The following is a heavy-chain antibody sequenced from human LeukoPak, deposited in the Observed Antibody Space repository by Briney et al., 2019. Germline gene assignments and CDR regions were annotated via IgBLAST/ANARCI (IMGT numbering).Heavy chain of an antibody. CDR1: GFTFSSYA. CDR3: AKDQKSGVDTAMAS. J-gene: IGHJ4*02. D-gene: IGHD5-18*01. CDR2: ISGSGGST. V-gene: IGHV3-23*01. Sequence: GASLRLSCAASGFTFSSYAMSWVRQAPGKGLEWVSAISGSGGSTYYADSVKGRFTISRDNSMNTLYLQMNSLRAEDTAVYYCAKDQKSGVDTAMASWGQGTLVTVSS.